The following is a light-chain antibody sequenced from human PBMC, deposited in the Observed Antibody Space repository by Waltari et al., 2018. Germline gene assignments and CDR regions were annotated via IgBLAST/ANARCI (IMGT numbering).Light chain of an antibody. CDR1: HSLVHSDGKTY. CDR2: KVS. Sequence: DVMVTQSPLSVPVTLGQRSSIACSSSHSLVHSDGKTYLNWCQQRPGQSPRRLIYKVSNRDSGVPDRCYGSGSGTDFTLEISRVEAEDVGVYYCMQATHWPLTFGQGTKVEIK. V-gene: IGKV2-30*02. CDR3: MQATHWPLT. J-gene: IGKJ1*01.